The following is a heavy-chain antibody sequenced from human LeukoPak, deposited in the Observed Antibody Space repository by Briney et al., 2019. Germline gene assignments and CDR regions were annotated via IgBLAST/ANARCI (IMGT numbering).Heavy chain of an antibody. J-gene: IGHJ5*02. Sequence: PGGSLRLPCAASGFTFSTYWMRWVRQTPGKGLLWVSRINSDGSETTYADSVKGRFTISRDNAKNTLYLQMNSLRAEDTAVYYCTRTYCSSTSCYTELFDPWGQGTLVTVSS. CDR1: GFTFSTYW. CDR2: INSDGSET. D-gene: IGHD2-2*02. CDR3: TRTYCSSTSCYTELFDP. V-gene: IGHV3-74*01.